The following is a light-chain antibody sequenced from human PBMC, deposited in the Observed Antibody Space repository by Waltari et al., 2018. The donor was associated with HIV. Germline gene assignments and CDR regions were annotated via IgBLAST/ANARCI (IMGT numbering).Light chain of an antibody. Sequence: QSVLTQPPSASGTPGQRVTISCSGSSSNIGSNTVNWYQQFPGMAPNLLIYSNNQRPSGVPGRCSGSKSGTSASLAISGLQSEDEGDYYCAAWEDSLNGYYVFGTGTKVTVL. CDR2: SNN. V-gene: IGLV1-44*01. J-gene: IGLJ1*01. CDR1: SSNIGSNT. CDR3: AAWEDSLNGYYV.